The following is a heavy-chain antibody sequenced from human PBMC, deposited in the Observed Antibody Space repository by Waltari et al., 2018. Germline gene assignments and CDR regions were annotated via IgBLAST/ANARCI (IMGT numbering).Heavy chain of an antibody. V-gene: IGHV3-7*04. J-gene: IGHJ4*02. Sequence: EVQLVESGGGLVQPGGSLRLSCAASGFIFSNYWMSWVRQAPGKGLEWVADIKEDGSAKYYVDSVKGRFTISRDNAKNSLYLQMNNLRAEDTAVYYCAKDNVRRWDYWGQGTLVTVSS. D-gene: IGHD2-15*01. CDR1: GFIFSNYW. CDR2: IKEDGSAK. CDR3: AKDNVRRWDY.